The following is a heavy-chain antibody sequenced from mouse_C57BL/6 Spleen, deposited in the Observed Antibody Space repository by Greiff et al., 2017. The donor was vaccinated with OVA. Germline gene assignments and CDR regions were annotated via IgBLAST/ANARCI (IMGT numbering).Heavy chain of an antibody. V-gene: IGHV5-4*01. CDR2: ISDGGSYT. CDR1: GFTFSSYA. CDR3: ARDGYSNYLDAMDY. D-gene: IGHD2-5*01. Sequence: DVHLVESGGGLVKPGGSLKLSCAASGFTFSSYAMSWVRQTPEKRLEWVATISDGGSYTYYPDNVKGRFAISRDNAKNNLYLQMSHLKSEDTAMYYCARDGYSNYLDAMDYWGQGTSVTVSS. J-gene: IGHJ4*01.